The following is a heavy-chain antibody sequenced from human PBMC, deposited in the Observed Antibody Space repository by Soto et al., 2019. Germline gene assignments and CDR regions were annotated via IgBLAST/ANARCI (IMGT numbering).Heavy chain of an antibody. D-gene: IGHD2-8*01. CDR2: INHSGST. CDR1: GGSFSGYY. V-gene: IGHV4-34*01. Sequence: SETLSLTCAVYGGSFSGYYWSWIRQPPGKGLEWIGEINHSGSTNYNPSLKSRVTISVGTSKNQFSLKLSSVTAADTAVYYCARVLTIGRYADIWGQGTMVTVSS. CDR3: ARVLTIGRYADI. J-gene: IGHJ3*02.